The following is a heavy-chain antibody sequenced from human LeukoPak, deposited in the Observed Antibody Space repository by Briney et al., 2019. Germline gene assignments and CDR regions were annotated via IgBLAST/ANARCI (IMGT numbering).Heavy chain of an antibody. Sequence: ASVKVSCEASGGTFSSYAISWVRQAPGQGLEWMGGIIPIFGTANYAQKFQGRVTITADESTSTAYMELSSLRSEDTAVYYCARTLLWFGELSGWFDPWGQGTLVTVSS. J-gene: IGHJ5*02. CDR3: ARTLLWFGELSGWFDP. CDR2: IIPIFGTA. V-gene: IGHV1-69*13. CDR1: GGTFSSYA. D-gene: IGHD3-10*01.